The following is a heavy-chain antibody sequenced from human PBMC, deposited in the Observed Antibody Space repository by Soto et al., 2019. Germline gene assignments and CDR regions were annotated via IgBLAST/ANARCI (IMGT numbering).Heavy chain of an antibody. CDR1: GFTFTHYW. V-gene: IGHV3-74*01. CDR2: ISSDGSSR. CDR3: ARDDVLCDGGRCYGIPLDV. D-gene: IGHD2-15*01. J-gene: IGHJ6*04. Sequence: GGSLRLSCAASGFTFTHYWMHWVRQAPGKGLVWVSRISSDGSSRSYADSVKGRFTISRDTAKNTLYLQMNSLRVEDTALYYCARDDVLCDGGRCYGIPLDVWGKGTTVTAPQ.